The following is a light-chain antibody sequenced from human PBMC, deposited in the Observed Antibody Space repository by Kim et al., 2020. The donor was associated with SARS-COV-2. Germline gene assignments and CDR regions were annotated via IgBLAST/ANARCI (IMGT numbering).Light chain of an antibody. CDR3: SSYTSSSTFYV. Sequence: QSALTQPASVSGSPGQSITISCTGTSSDVGGYNYVSWYQQHPGKAPKLMIYDVSKRPSGVSNRFSGSKSGNTASLTISGLQAEDEADYYCSSYTSSSTFYVFGTGTKAPS. CDR1: SSDVGGYNY. CDR2: DVS. V-gene: IGLV2-14*01. J-gene: IGLJ1*01.